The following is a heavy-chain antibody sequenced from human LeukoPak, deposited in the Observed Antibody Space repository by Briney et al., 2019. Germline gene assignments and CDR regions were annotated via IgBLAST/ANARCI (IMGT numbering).Heavy chain of an antibody. CDR2: IYYSGST. CDR3: ARETAYYYYGMDV. Sequence: PSQTLSLTCTVSGGSISSGDYYWSWIRQPPGKGLEWIGYIYYSGSTYYNPSLKSRVTISVDTSKNQFSLKPSSVTAADTAVYYCARETAYYYYGMDVWGQGTTVTVSS. V-gene: IGHV4-30-4*01. J-gene: IGHJ6*02. CDR1: GGSISSGDYY.